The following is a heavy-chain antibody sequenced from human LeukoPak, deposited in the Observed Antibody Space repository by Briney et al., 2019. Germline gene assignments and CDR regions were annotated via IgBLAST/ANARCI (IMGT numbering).Heavy chain of an antibody. D-gene: IGHD3-16*01. CDR1: GYSITSSYF. J-gene: IGHJ4*02. Sequence: SETLSLTCKVSGYSITSSYFWVWIRQPPGNGLEWIGSISDSGSKYFNPSLNSRVTLSIDTSRNQFSLKLSSVTAADTAVYYCAREIYGGATSYWGQGTLVTVSS. CDR2: ISDSGSK. CDR3: AREIYGGATSY. V-gene: IGHV4-38-2*02.